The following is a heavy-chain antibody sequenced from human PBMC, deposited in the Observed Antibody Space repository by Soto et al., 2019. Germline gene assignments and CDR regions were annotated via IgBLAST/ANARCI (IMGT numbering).Heavy chain of an antibody. CDR1: GYTFYSHS. V-gene: IGHV1-18*01. CDR2: INADYGNT. J-gene: IGHJ6*02. Sequence: QAQLVQSGAEVRKPGASVKVSCKASGYTFYSHSISWVRQAPGQGLEWMGRINADYGNTEYAQKFRGRVTMTTDTSTTTVYMELTTLRSDDTAVYYCARCIQGDYSYGMDVWGQGTTVTVSS. CDR3: ARCIQGDYSYGMDV. D-gene: IGHD5-18*01.